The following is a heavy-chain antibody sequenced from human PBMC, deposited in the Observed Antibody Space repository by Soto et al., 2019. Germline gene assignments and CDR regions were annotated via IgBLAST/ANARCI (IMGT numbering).Heavy chain of an antibody. CDR1: GGSISSGGYY. Sequence: SETLSLTCTVSGGSISSGGYYWSWIRQHPGKGLEWIGYIYYSGSTYYNPSLKSRVTISVDTSKNQFSLKLSSVTAADTAVYYCARDLRGNYYDSSGYTDDDAFDLWGQGTMVTVSS. CDR3: ARDLRGNYYDSSGYTDDDAFDL. J-gene: IGHJ3*01. CDR2: IYYSGST. D-gene: IGHD3-22*01. V-gene: IGHV4-31*03.